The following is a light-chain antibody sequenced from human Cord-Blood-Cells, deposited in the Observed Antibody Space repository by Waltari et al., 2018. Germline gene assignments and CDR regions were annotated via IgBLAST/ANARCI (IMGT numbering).Light chain of an antibody. CDR3: SSYTSSSTLV. J-gene: IGLJ1*01. CDR2: YVS. V-gene: IGLV2-14*03. CDR1: SSDVGGYNY. Sequence: QSALTQPASVSGSPGQSITISCTGTSSDVGGYNYVSCYQQHPGKAPKLVIYYVSNRPSGVSNRFSGSKSGNAASLTISELQAEDEADYYCSSYTSSSTLVFGTGTKVTVL.